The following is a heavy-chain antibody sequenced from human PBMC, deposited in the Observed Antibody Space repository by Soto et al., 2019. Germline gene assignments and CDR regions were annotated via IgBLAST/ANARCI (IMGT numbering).Heavy chain of an antibody. J-gene: IGHJ3*02. V-gene: IGHV3-23*01. Sequence: GGSLRLSCAASRFTFSTYAMSWVRQAPGKGLEWVSAISATTGDTYYADSVRGRFTISRDNSMNALYLQMNSLRVEDTAVYYCAHPRGYGVFDAYDIWGQGTMVTVSS. CDR1: RFTFSTYA. CDR2: ISATTGDT. D-gene: IGHD4-17*01. CDR3: AHPRGYGVFDAYDI.